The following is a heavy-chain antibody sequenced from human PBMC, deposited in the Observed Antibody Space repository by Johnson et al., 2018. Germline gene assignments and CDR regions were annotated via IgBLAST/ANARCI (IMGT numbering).Heavy chain of an antibody. V-gene: IGHV3-9*01. CDR1: GFSFDDYA. Sequence: VQLVQYGGGLVQPGRSLRLSCEGSGFSFDDYAMHWVRQAPGKGLEWVSGIYWNSGIIGYADSVKGRFTISRDNAKNSLFLQMNSLRAEDSALYYCARSRGHYYYYYMDVWGKGTTVTVSS. D-gene: IGHD3-10*01. CDR3: ARSRGHYYYYYMDV. CDR2: IYWNSGII. J-gene: IGHJ6*03.